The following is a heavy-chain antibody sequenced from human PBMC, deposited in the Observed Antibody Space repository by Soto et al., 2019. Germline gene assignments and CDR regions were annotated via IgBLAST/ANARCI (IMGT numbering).Heavy chain of an antibody. Sequence: PGVWLRLSCAASGFTFSSNWMSWVRQAPGKGLEWVANIKQDGSEKYYVDSVKGRFTISRDNAKNSLYLQMNSLRAEGTAVYYCARDWVYYYDGSGYYLNPTHAFEICAQATMVTVS. CDR3: ARDWVYYYDGSGYYLNPTHAFEI. V-gene: IGHV3-7*01. CDR2: IKQDGSEK. CDR1: GFTFSSNW. D-gene: IGHD3-22*01. J-gene: IGHJ3*02.